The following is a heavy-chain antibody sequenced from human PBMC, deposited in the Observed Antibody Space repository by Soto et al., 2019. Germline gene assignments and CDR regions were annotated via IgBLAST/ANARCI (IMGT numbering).Heavy chain of an antibody. CDR2: ISNDGSSK. Sequence: QVQLVESGGGVVQPGRSLRLSCAASVFTFSSYAMHWVLQAPGKWLEWVAGISNDGSSKYYADSVKGRFTISRDNSNHTVALHLSSLRAEDTAVYYCTKSEAGSGGNTHLEYWGHGTQVPVSP. J-gene: IGHJ4*01. CDR1: VFTFSSYA. D-gene: IGHD2-15*01. V-gene: IGHV3-33*06. CDR3: TKSEAGSGGNTHLEY.